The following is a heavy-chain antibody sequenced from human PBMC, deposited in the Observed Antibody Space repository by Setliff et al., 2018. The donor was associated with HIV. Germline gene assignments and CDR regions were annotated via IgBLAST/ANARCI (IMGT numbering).Heavy chain of an antibody. CDR3: ARARGPPLPVLDF. Sequence: PSETLSLTCTVSGGSITTTNYYWGWVRQSPGKGLEWIGVIYYRGSAYYNLSIQSRVTLSVDTSKTSFSLHLTSVTAADTAVYFCARARGPPLPVLDFWGQGTLVTVSS. D-gene: IGHD3-10*01. CDR2: IYYRGSA. J-gene: IGHJ4*02. CDR1: GGSITTTNYY. V-gene: IGHV4-39*07.